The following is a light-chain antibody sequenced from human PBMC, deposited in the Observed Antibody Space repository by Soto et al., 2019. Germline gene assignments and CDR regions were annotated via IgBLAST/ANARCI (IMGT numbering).Light chain of an antibody. J-gene: IGKJ1*01. CDR1: QSISDR. CDR3: QQYFAFPRT. CDR2: KAS. Sequence: DIQMTQSPSTLYASVGDRVTSTCRASQSISDRLDWYQQKPGKAPKLLIYKASTLQSGVPSRFSGSESGTEFTLTISSLQPDDFATYYCQQYFAFPRTFGQGTKVEIK. V-gene: IGKV1-5*03.